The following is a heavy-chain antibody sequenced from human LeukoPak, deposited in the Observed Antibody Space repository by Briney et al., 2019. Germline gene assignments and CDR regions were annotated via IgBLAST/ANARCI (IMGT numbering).Heavy chain of an antibody. J-gene: IGHJ4*02. CDR2: VYRSGTT. Sequence: SETLSLTCTASSLTNGYHWGWIRQSPGKGLEWIGSVYRSGTTYYSPSLTTRVDISIDTSKKQFSLKLSSVTAADTAIYYCARDKSLFYVDSSGYFQARDFDYWGQGILVTVSS. V-gene: IGHV4-38-2*02. CDR1: SLTNGYH. D-gene: IGHD3-22*01. CDR3: ARDKSLFYVDSSGYFQARDFDY.